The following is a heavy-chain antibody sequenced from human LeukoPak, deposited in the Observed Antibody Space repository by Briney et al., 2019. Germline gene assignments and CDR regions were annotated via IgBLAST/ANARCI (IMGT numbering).Heavy chain of an antibody. J-gene: IGHJ5*02. CDR3: ARGGSYSNYAGTHFDP. V-gene: IGHV3-30*01. CDR2: ISYDGSNK. CDR1: GFTFSSYA. D-gene: IGHD4-11*01. Sequence: GGSLRLSCAASGFTFSSYAMHWVRQAPGKGLEWAAVISYDGSNKYYADSVKGRFTISRDNSKNTLYLQMNSLRAEDTAVYYCARGGSYSNYAGTHFDPWGQGTLVTVSS.